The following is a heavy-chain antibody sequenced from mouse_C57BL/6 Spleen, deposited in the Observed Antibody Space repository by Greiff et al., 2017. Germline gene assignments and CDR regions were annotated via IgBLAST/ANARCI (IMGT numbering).Heavy chain of an antibody. CDR1: GYTFTSYW. J-gene: IGHJ3*01. CDR2: IDPSDSYT. Sequence: VQLQQPGAELVRPGTSVKLSCKASGYTFTSYWMHWVKQRPGQGLEWIGVIDPSDSYTNYNQKFKGKATLTVDTSSSTAYMQLSSLTSEDSAVYYCARSRIYYDYDGFAYWGQGTLVTVSA. CDR3: ARSRIYYDYDGFAY. V-gene: IGHV1-59*01. D-gene: IGHD2-4*01.